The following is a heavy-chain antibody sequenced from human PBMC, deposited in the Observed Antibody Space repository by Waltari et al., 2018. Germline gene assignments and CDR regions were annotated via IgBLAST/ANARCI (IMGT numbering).Heavy chain of an antibody. V-gene: IGHV1-8*01. Sequence: QVQLVQSGAAVTKPGASVRVSCKTSGYTFIDYDIIWVRQAPGQVLEWMGWMNPDSGTTGSAQKFQGRVTMTRNKSARTAYMQLSSLGSEDTAVYYCARQKNSFDYWGQGTLVTVSS. CDR1: GYTFIDYD. CDR3: ARQKNSFDY. CDR2: MNPDSGTT. J-gene: IGHJ4*02.